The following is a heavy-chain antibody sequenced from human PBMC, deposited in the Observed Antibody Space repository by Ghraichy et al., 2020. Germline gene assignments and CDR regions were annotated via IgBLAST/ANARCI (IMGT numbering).Heavy chain of an antibody. V-gene: IGHV3-53*01. J-gene: IGHJ3*02. CDR2: IYSGGST. Sequence: GGSLRLSCAASGFTVSGNYMSWVRQAPGKGLEWVSIIYSGGSTYYADSVKGRFTISRDNSKNTLYLQMNSLRAEDTAVYYCAGSTVVILRHAFDIWGQGTMVTVSS. D-gene: IGHD4-23*01. CDR3: AGSTVVILRHAFDI. CDR1: GFTVSGNY.